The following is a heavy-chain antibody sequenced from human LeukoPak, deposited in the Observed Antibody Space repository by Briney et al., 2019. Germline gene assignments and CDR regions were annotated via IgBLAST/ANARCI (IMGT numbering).Heavy chain of an antibody. J-gene: IGHJ4*02. V-gene: IGHV3-23*01. Sequence: GGSLRLSCTASGFTFSSYAMNWVRQAPGKGLEWVSGIGAGGTFTYYADSVKGQFTISRDNSRNTLYLQMNSLRADDTAVYYGAKDLDYTTDGYYFDYWGQGTLVTVSS. CDR1: GFTFSSYA. CDR2: IGAGGTFT. CDR3: AKDLDYTTDGYYFDY. D-gene: IGHD4-11*01.